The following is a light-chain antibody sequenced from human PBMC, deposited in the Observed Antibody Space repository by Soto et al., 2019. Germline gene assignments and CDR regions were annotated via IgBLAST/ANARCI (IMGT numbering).Light chain of an antibody. V-gene: IGKV3-11*01. CDR2: EVS. CDR3: QQHNNWPLT. CDR1: QILTNY. J-gene: IGKJ4*01. Sequence: EIVLTQSPATLSLSPGERATLSCRASQILTNYLNWYQQKPGQAPRLLIYEVSNRATGIPARFSGSGSGTDFTLTISSLDPEDFAVYYGQQHNNWPLTFGGGTKVEVK.